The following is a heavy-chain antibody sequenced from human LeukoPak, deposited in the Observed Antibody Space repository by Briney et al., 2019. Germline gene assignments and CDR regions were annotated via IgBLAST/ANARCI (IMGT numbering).Heavy chain of an antibody. CDR2: ISYDGSNK. CDR3: ARDGPLGSYYYGSGTPSMDV. V-gene: IGHV3-30*04. CDR1: GFTFSSYA. D-gene: IGHD3-10*01. J-gene: IGHJ6*04. Sequence: GRSLRLSCAASGFTFSSYAMHCVRQAPGKGLEWVAVISYDGSNKYYADSVKGRFTISRDNSKNTLYLQMNSLRAEDTAVYYCARDGPLGSYYYGSGTPSMDVWGKGTTVTVSS.